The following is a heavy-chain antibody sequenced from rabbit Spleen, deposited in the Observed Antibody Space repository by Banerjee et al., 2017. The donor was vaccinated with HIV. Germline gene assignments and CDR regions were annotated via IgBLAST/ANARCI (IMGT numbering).Heavy chain of an antibody. J-gene: IGHJ4*01. CDR3: ARGLSAAGGGGSTYFNL. D-gene: IGHD4-2*01. CDR2: IDPIFGIT. CDR1: GLDFSSSDW. Sequence: QSLEESGGDLVKPGASLTLTCTASGLDFSSSDWMYWVRQAPGKGLELIGYIDPIFGITYFANWAKGRFTISKTSSTTVTLQMTSLTAADTATYFWARGLSAAGGGGSTYFNLWGPGTLVTVS. V-gene: IGHV1S40*01.